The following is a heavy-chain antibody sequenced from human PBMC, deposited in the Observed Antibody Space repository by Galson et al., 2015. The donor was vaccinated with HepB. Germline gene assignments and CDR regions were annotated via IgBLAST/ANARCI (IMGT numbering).Heavy chain of an antibody. CDR2: IDWDDDK. V-gene: IGHV2-70*01. J-gene: IGHJ4*02. CDR3: ARYHTSGYSFEY. Sequence: PALVKPTQTLTLTCTFSGFSLSTTGMCVGWIRQPPGKALEWLALIDWDDDKFYSTSLKTRLTVSKDTSKNQVVLTMTNMDPVDTATYYCARYHTSGYSFEYWGQGILVTVSS. CDR1: GFSLSTTGMC. D-gene: IGHD3-22*01.